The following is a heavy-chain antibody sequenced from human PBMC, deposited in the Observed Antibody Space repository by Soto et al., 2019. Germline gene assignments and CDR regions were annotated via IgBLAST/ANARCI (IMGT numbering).Heavy chain of an antibody. V-gene: IGHV3-43*01. J-gene: IGHJ6*02. CDR2: ISWDGGST. CDR1: GFTFDDYT. D-gene: IGHD2-15*01. CDR3: ARVTVSGGRGGMDV. Sequence: EVQLVESGGVVVQPGGSLRLSCAASGFTFDDYTMHWVRQAPGKGLEWVSLISWDGGSTYYADSVKGRFTISRDNSKNSLYLQMNSLRTEDTALYYCARVTVSGGRGGMDVWGQGTTVTVSS.